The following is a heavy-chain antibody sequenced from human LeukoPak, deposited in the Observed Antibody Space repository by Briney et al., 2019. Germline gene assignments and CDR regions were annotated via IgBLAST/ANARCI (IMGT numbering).Heavy chain of an antibody. CDR2: ISSASNTI. D-gene: IGHD3-10*01. J-gene: IGHJ5*02. CDR1: GFTFSSYS. Sequence: GESLKISCAASGFTFSSYSMNWVRQAPGKGLEWISYISSASNTIYYADSVKGRFTISRDNAKNSVYLQMNSLRAEDTAMYCCARDGWFGDYNWFDPWGQGTLVTVSS. V-gene: IGHV3-48*01. CDR3: ARDGWFGDYNWFDP.